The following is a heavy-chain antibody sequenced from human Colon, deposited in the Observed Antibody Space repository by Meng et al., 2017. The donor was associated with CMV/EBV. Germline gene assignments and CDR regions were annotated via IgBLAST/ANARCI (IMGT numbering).Heavy chain of an antibody. J-gene: IGHJ5*02. V-gene: IGHV4-34*01. CDR1: GSFSGYY. Sequence: GSFSGYYWRWIRQPPGKGLEWIGEINHSGSTNYNPSLKSRVTISVDTSKNQFSLKLSSVTAADTAVYYCARGSRRYCSSTSCYSWFDPWGQGTLVTVSS. D-gene: IGHD2-2*02. CDR2: INHSGST. CDR3: ARGSRRYCSSTSCYSWFDP.